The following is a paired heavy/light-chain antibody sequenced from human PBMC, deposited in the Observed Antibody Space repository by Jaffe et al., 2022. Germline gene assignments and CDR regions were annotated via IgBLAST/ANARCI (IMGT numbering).Light chain of an antibody. CDR3: QQFDDVTPT. J-gene: IGKJ1*01. CDR1: QDISYY. V-gene: IGKV1-33*01. CDR2: DAS. Sequence: DIQMTQSPSSLSASVGDRVTISCQASQDISYYVNWYQQKPGRVPKLLIYDASNLRTGVPSRFSGSGSGTHFTFTISSLQPEDIATYYCQQFDDVTPTFGQGTRVEIK.
Heavy chain of an antibody. Sequence: QVQLEQSGAEVKKPGSSVKVSCKASGDTFTSYALSWVRQAPGEGLEWMGGIIPTSGTTRYAQKFQGRVTITTDGSTSTAYMDLSSLKSEDTAIYYCARGGTVVREGGSMVREGGLKNYFYYMDVWGKGTPVTVSS. CDR1: GDTFTSYA. V-gene: IGHV1-69*05. CDR3: ARGGTVVREGGSMVREGGLKNYFYYMDV. J-gene: IGHJ6*03. CDR2: IIPTSGTT. D-gene: IGHD3-10*01.